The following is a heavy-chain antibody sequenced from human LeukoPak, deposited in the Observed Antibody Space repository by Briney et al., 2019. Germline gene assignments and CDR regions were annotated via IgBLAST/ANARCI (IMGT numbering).Heavy chain of an antibody. CDR3: ARVEIRTPPFTIFGVVIMGYFDY. J-gene: IGHJ4*02. Sequence: SETLSLTCAVYGGSFSGYYWSWIRQPPGKGLEWIGEINHSGSTNYNPSLKSRVTISVDTSKNQFSLKLSSVTAADTAVYYCARVEIRTPPFTIFGVVIMGYFDYWGQGTLVTVSS. V-gene: IGHV4-34*01. D-gene: IGHD3-3*01. CDR2: INHSGST. CDR1: GGSFSGYY.